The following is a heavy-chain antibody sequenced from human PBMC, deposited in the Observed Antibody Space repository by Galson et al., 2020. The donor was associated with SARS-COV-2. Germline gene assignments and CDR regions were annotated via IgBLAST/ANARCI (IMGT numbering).Heavy chain of an antibody. D-gene: IGHD6-19*01. CDR3: ARGTYGAVAGEYYFDY. V-gene: IGHV4-34*01. CDR1: GGSFSVYS. J-gene: IGHJ4*02. Sequence: SQASETLSLTCAVYGGSFSVYSWTWIRQPPGKGLEWIGEVNHSGSTSYNPSLKSRVTMSLDTSKNQFSLKLTSVTAADTAMYFCARGTYGAVAGEYYFDYWGQGTLVTVSS. CDR2: VNHSGST.